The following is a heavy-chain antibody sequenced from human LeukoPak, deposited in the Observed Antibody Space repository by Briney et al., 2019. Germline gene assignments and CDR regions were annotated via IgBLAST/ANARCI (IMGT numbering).Heavy chain of an antibody. D-gene: IGHD4-17*01. Sequence: GGSLRLSCVASGFTFSNYCMHWVRQAPGKGLEWVAVIWYDGSNKDYADSVKGRFTISRDNSRNTLHLQMNSLRAEDTAVYYCAKDAYGDLLINCYFDLWGRGSLVTVSS. CDR2: IWYDGSNK. J-gene: IGHJ2*01. CDR3: AKDAYGDLLINCYFDL. V-gene: IGHV3-33*06. CDR1: GFTFSNYC.